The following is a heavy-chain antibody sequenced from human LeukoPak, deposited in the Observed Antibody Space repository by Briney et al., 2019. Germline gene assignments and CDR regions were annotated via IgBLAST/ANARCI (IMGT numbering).Heavy chain of an antibody. CDR1: GGSISSYY. Sequence: SETLSLTCTVSGGSISSYYWSWIRQPPGMGLEWIGYIYYSGSTNYNPSLKSRVTISVDTSKNQFSLKLSSVTAADTAVYYCARVTPLGRGYYGMDVWGQGTTVTVSS. J-gene: IGHJ6*02. V-gene: IGHV4-59*01. CDR3: ARVTPLGRGYYGMDV. CDR2: IYYSGST. D-gene: IGHD7-27*01.